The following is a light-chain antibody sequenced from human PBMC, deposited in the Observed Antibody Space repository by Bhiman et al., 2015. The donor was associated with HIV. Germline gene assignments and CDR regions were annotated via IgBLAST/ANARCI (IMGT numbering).Light chain of an antibody. CDR2: AVT. Sequence: QSALTQPRSVSGSPGQSVTISCTGTSSDVGDYNYVSWYQQHPGKAPKLIVYAVTQRPSGVPDRFSASKSANTASLTVSGLLAEDEADYYCSSYAGSNTPYVFGTGTKVTV. CDR3: SSYAGSNTPYV. CDR1: SSDVGDYNY. J-gene: IGLJ1*01. V-gene: IGLV2-11*01.